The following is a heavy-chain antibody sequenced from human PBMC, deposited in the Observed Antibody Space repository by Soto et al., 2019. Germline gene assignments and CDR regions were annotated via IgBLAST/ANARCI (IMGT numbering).Heavy chain of an antibody. V-gene: IGHV4-59*01. CDR1: GVSLSSFY. J-gene: IGHJ5*02. Sequence: TSETLSLTCTVSGVSLSSFYWSWIRQSPGKGLEYIGYVHYSGNSNYTPSLKNRVTMSVDTSKNQFSLHLSSVTAADTAIYYCARRRTGRYNWFDPWGQGTLVTVS. D-gene: IGHD3-10*01. CDR2: VHYSGNS. CDR3: ARRRTGRYNWFDP.